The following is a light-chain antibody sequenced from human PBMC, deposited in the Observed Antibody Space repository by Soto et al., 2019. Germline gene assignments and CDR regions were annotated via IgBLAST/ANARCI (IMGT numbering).Light chain of an antibody. CDR2: DVT. V-gene: IGLV2-14*01. CDR3: VSFTSSTTYV. CDR1: SSDVGGSNH. Sequence: QSVLTQLASVSDSPGQWITISCPGTSSDVGGSNHVSWYQQHPGKAPKLMIYDVTNRPSGVSHRFSGSKSGSTASLIISGPQAEDEADYYCVSFTSSTTYVFGTGTKLTVL. J-gene: IGLJ1*01.